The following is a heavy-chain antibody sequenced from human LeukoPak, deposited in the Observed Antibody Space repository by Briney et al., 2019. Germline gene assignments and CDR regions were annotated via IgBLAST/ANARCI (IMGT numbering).Heavy chain of an antibody. CDR1: GGSIRSYY. CDR2: IFYSGST. V-gene: IGHV4-59*08. D-gene: IGHD1-26*01. CDR3: ARRTWEFWFDP. J-gene: IGHJ5*02. Sequence: SETLSLTCSVSGGSIRSYYWSWIRQPPGKGLEWIGYIFYSGSTNYNPSLKSRVTISVDTSKNQISLKLSSVTAADTAMYYCARRTWEFWFDPWGQGTPVTVSS.